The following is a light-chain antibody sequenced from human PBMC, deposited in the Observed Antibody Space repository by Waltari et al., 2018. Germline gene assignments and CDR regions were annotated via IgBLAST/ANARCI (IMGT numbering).Light chain of an antibody. J-gene: IGKJ4*01. V-gene: IGKV3-11*01. CDR1: QSLSSY. Sequence: IVLTQSPATLSLSPGERATLSCRASQSLSSYLAWYQQKPGPPPRLVIYDTSHRAAGIPPRFSGSGSGTDFTLTISSLEPEDSALYYCQQRSDWPLTFGGGTEVEI. CDR2: DTS. CDR3: QQRSDWPLT.